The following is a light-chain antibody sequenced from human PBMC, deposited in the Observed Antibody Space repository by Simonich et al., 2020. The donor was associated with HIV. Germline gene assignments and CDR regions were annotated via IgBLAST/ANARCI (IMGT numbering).Light chain of an antibody. CDR2: GAS. CDR1: QSVSTN. V-gene: IGKV3-15*01. CDR3: QQYNNWPLL. Sequence: EIVMTQSPATLSVSPGERATLSCRASQSVSTNLAWYQQKPGQAPRLLIYGASTRATGSPARFSGSGSGTEFTLTISSMQSEDFAIYYCQQYNNWPLLFGQGTKVEIK. J-gene: IGKJ2*01.